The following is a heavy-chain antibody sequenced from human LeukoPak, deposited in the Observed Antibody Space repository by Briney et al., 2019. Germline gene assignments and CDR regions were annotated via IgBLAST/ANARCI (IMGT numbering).Heavy chain of an antibody. CDR2: IFYSGST. D-gene: IGHD3-10*01. Sequence: SETLSLTCTVSGGSISSYYWSWIRQPPGKGLEWIGCIFYSGSTNYNPSLKSRVTMSVDTSKNQFSLRLSSVTAADTAVYYCARGFPFDYWGQGTQVTVSS. V-gene: IGHV4-59*01. CDR3: ARGFPFDY. CDR1: GGSISSYY. J-gene: IGHJ4*02.